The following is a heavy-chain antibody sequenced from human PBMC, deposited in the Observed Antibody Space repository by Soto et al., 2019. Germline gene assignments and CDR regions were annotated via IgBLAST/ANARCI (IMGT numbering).Heavy chain of an antibody. Sequence: SETLSLTCTVSGGSISNAAYSWSWIRQPPGEGLEWIGYIYPSGMPFYNPSLRSRVTISIDRSNDQFSLNLKSVTAADTAVYYCARERGGYGLFDSWGQGTLVTVSS. CDR2: IYPSGMP. CDR3: ARERGGYGLFDS. J-gene: IGHJ4*02. D-gene: IGHD5-18*01. CDR1: GGSISNAAYS. V-gene: IGHV4-30-2*01.